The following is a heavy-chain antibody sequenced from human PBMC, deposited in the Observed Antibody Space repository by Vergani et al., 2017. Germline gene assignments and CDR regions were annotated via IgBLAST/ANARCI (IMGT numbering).Heavy chain of an antibody. CDR3: ASLLGYCTRTSCLDDY. Sequence: EVQLLESGGGLVQPGGSLRLSCEASGFSFPGYAMNWVRQAPGKGLEWVSYISSGSSGTIYYADSVKGRFTISRDNAKNSLYLQMNSLRAEDTAVYYCASLLGYCTRTSCLDDYWGQGTLVTVSS. CDR2: ISSGSSGTI. J-gene: IGHJ4*02. V-gene: IGHV3-48*01. CDR1: GFSFPGYA. D-gene: IGHD2-2*01.